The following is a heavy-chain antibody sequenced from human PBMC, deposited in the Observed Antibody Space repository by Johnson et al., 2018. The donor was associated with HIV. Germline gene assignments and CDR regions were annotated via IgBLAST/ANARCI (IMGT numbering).Heavy chain of an antibody. CDR1: GFTFSSYA. CDR2: ISYDGSNK. D-gene: IGHD6-6*01. J-gene: IGHJ3*02. CDR3: ARAGSSSSGPRAFDI. V-gene: IGHV3-30-3*01. Sequence: VQLVESGGGLVQPGGSLRLSCAASGFTFSSYAMHWVRQAPGKGLEWVAVISYDGSNKYYADSVKGRFTISRDNSYNTLYLQMNSLRAEDTAVYYCARAGSSSSGPRAFDIWGQGTMVTVSS.